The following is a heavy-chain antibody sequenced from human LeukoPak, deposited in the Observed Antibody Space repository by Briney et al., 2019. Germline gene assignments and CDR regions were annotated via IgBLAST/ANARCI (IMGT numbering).Heavy chain of an antibody. CDR3: ARLVATRFDY. J-gene: IGHJ4*02. Sequence: SQTLSLTCTVSGGSISSGHYWGWIRQPPGKGLEWIGSIYHSGSTYYNPSLKSRVTISVDTSKNQFSLKLSSVTAADTAVYYCARLVATRFDYWGQGTLVTVSS. D-gene: IGHD5-12*01. V-gene: IGHV4-38-2*02. CDR1: GGSISSGHY. CDR2: IYHSGST.